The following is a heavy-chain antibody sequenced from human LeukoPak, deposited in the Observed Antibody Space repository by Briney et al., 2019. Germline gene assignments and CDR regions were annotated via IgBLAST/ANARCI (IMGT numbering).Heavy chain of an antibody. D-gene: IGHD5-12*01. CDR3: ARLSGSGRFDY. Sequence: GGSLRLSCAASGFTFSSYSMNWVRQAPGKGLEWVSSVSWNSGNIDYADSVKGRFTISRDNAQNSLYLQMNSLRAEDTALYFCARLSGSGRFDYWGQGTLVTVSS. V-gene: IGHV3-9*01. J-gene: IGHJ4*02. CDR1: GFTFSSYS. CDR2: VSWNSGNI.